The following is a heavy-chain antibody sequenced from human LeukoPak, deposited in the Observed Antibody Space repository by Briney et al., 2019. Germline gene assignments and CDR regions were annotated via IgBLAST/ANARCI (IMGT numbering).Heavy chain of an antibody. CDR1: GGSISSYY. J-gene: IGHJ6*03. CDR3: AGGYYYGSGNKSYYYYYMDV. V-gene: IGHV4-59*01. Sequence: SETLSLTCTVSGGSISSYYWSWLRQPPGKGLEWLGYIYYSGSTNYNPSLKSRVTISVDTSKNQFSLKLSSVTAADTAVYYCAGGYYYGSGNKSYYYYYMDVWGKGTTVTVSS. CDR2: IYYSGST. D-gene: IGHD3-10*01.